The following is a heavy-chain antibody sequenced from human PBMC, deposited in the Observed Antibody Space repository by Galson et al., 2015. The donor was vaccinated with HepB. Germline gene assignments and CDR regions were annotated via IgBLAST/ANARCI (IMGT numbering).Heavy chain of an antibody. V-gene: IGHV3-23*01. CDR2: ISGSGGST. Sequence: SLRLSCAASGFTFSSYAMSWVRQAPGKGLEWVSAISGSGGSTYYADSVKGRFTISRDNSKNTLYLQMNSLRAEDTAVYYCAKADIVVVPASLTFDPWGQGTLVTVSS. CDR1: GFTFSSYA. CDR3: AKADIVVVPASLTFDP. J-gene: IGHJ5*02. D-gene: IGHD2-2*01.